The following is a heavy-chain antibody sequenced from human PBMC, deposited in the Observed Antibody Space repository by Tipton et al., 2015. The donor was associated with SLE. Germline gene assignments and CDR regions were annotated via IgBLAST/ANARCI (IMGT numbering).Heavy chain of an antibody. D-gene: IGHD3-16*01. CDR1: GFTFSSYT. J-gene: IGHJ4*02. V-gene: IGHV3-23*01. CDR2: ISSRATST. Sequence: SLRLSCAASGFTFSSYTMSWVRQAPGKGLEWVSSISSRATSTYYGDSVKGRFTISRDNSKNTLFLQMNSLRVEDTAVYYCARSMLTTKRVFDYWGQGTLVTVSS. CDR3: ARSMLTTKRVFDY.